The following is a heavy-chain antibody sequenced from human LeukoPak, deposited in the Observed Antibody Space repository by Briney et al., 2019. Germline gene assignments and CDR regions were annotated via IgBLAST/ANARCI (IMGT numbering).Heavy chain of an antibody. CDR2: IYHSGST. CDR1: GYSISSGYY. CDR3: AGINYGSGSYYGFGY. V-gene: IGHV4-38-2*02. J-gene: IGHJ4*02. D-gene: IGHD3-10*01. Sequence: PSETLSLTCTVSGYSISSGYYWGWVRQPPGKGLEWIGSIYHSGSTYYNPSLKSRVTTSVDTSKNQFSLKLSSVTAADTAVYYCAGINYGSGSYYGFGYWGQGTLVTVSS.